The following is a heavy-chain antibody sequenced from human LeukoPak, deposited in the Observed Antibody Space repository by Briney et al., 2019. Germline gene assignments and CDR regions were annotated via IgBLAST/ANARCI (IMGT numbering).Heavy chain of an antibody. CDR2: INHSGST. Sequence: SETLSLTCAVYGGSFSGYYWSWIRQPPGKGLEWIGEINHSGSTNYNPSLKSRVTISVDTSKNQFSLKLSSVTAADTAVYYCARERGAPYYYGSGSSAYFDYWGQGTLVTVSS. J-gene: IGHJ4*02. V-gene: IGHV4-34*01. CDR3: ARERGAPYYYGSGSSAYFDY. CDR1: GGSFSGYY. D-gene: IGHD3-10*01.